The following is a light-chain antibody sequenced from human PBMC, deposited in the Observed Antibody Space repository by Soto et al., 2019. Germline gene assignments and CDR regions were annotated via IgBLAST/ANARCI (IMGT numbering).Light chain of an antibody. Sequence: IRLTQSPCALSLSPGERVTLSCRASQTVINNQLAWYQQTPGQAPRLLIYGASTRATGIPARFSGSGSGTEFTLTISSLQSEDFAVYYCQQYGSSNTFGQGTRLEIK. CDR1: QTVINNQ. CDR2: GAS. J-gene: IGKJ5*01. CDR3: QQYGSSNT. V-gene: IGKV3-20*01.